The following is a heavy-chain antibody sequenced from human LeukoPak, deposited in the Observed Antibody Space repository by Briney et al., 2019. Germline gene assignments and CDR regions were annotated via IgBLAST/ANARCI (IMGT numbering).Heavy chain of an antibody. CDR1: ADSIDSYY. CDR3: ARLPRYGGYDHFDY. J-gene: IGHJ4*02. CDR2: IYYRGTT. Sequence: PSETLSLTCTVSADSIDSYYWRWIRQPPGKGLEWIGYIYYRGTTSYNPFLKSRVTISVDTSKNQFSLKLNSVTAADTAVYYCARLPRYGGYDHFDYWGQGILVIVSS. V-gene: IGHV4-59*12. D-gene: IGHD5-12*01.